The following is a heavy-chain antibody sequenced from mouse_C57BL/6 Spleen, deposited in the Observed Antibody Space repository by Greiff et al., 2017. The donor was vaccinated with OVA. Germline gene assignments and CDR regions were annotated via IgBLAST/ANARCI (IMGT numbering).Heavy chain of an antibody. D-gene: IGHD4-1*01. CDR1: GYTFTDYY. V-gene: IGHV1-19*01. J-gene: IGHJ2*01. CDR2: INPYNGGT. Sequence: VQLQQSGPVLVKPGASVKMSCKASGYTFTDYYMNWVKQSHGKSLEWIGVINPYNGGTSYNQKFKGKATLTVDKSSSTAYMELNSLTSEDSAVYYCARGELGSFDYWGQGTTLTVSS. CDR3: ARGELGSFDY.